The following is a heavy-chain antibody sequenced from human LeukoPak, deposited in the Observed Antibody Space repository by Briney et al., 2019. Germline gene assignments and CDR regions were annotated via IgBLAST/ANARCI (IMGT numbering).Heavy chain of an antibody. CDR1: GFTFSSYG. J-gene: IGHJ3*02. Sequence: PGGSLRLSCAASGFTFSSYGMHWVRQAPGKGLEWVAVISYDGSNKYYADSVKGRFTVSRDNSKNTLYLQMNSLRAEDTAVYYCAKEVRVATHAFDIWGQGTMVTVSS. CDR3: AKEVRVATHAFDI. V-gene: IGHV3-30*18. CDR2: ISYDGSNK. D-gene: IGHD5-12*01.